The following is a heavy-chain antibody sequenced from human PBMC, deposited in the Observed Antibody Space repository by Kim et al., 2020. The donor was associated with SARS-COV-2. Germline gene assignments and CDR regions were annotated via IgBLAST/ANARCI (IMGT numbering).Heavy chain of an antibody. V-gene: IGHV3-7*03. CDR3: VAGLGWLSDY. Sequence: SEEYYEDSERCRVTISRDNAKNFLFLQMNRLRVEDTAVYYCVAGLGWLSDYWGQGILVTVSS. CDR2: SEE. J-gene: IGHJ4*02. D-gene: IGHD6-19*01.